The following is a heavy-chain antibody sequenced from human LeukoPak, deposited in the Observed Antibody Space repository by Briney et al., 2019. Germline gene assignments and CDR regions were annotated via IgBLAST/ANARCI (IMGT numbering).Heavy chain of an antibody. CDR2: IYYSGST. Sequence: SETLSLTCTVSGGSISSSSYYWGWIRQPPGKGLEWIGSIYYSGSTYYNPSLKSRVTIPVDTSKNQFSLKLSSVTAADTAVYYCASPSGWSGAEYFQHWGQGTLVTVSS. V-gene: IGHV4-39*01. D-gene: IGHD6-19*01. CDR3: ASPSGWSGAEYFQH. J-gene: IGHJ1*01. CDR1: GGSISSSSYY.